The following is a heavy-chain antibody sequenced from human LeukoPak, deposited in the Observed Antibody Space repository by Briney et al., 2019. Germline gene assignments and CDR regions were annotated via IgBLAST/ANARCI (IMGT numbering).Heavy chain of an antibody. Sequence: PGGSLRLSCAASGFTFSSYAMSWVRQAPGKGLEWVSAISGSGGSTYYADSVKGRFTISRDNSKNTLFPHMNTLRAEDTAIYYCAKDRTVGASYWYFDLWGRGTLVTVSS. J-gene: IGHJ2*01. D-gene: IGHD1-26*01. V-gene: IGHV3-23*01. CDR2: ISGSGGST. CDR3: AKDRTVGASYWYFDL. CDR1: GFTFSSYA.